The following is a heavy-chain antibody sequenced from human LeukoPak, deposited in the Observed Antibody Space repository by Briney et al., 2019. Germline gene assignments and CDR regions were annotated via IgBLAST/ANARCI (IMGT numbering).Heavy chain of an antibody. CDR3: AKSGYYGSGSYYLAFDI. Sequence: GGSLRLSCATSGFTFGHYWMSWVRQAPGKGLEWVSAISGSGGSTYYADSVKGRFTISRDNSKNTLYLQMNSLRAEDTAVYYCAKSGYYGSGSYYLAFDIWGQGTMVTVSS. CDR2: ISGSGGST. D-gene: IGHD3-10*01. J-gene: IGHJ3*02. V-gene: IGHV3-23*01. CDR1: GFTFGHYW.